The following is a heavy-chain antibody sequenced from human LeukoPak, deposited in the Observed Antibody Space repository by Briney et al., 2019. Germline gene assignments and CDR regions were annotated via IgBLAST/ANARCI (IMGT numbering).Heavy chain of an antibody. V-gene: IGHV3-20*04. CDR3: ARRVDGSGRYRGYYYYYMDV. J-gene: IGHJ6*03. CDR2: MNWNGAST. CDR1: GFTFSSYA. D-gene: IGHD3-10*01. Sequence: GRTLRLSCAASGFTFSSYAMHWVRQAPGKGLEWVSGMNWNGASTGYADSVKGRFTISRDNAKNSLYLQMNSLRAEDTALYYCARRVDGSGRYRGYYYYYMDVWGKGTTVTISS.